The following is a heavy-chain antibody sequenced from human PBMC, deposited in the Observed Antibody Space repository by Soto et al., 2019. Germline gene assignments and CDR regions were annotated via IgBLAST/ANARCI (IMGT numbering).Heavy chain of an antibody. CDR1: GFTFSSYS. CDR3: ARVVVVPAVPFDP. D-gene: IGHD2-2*01. J-gene: IGHJ5*02. V-gene: IGHV3-21*01. Sequence: GGSLRLSCAASGFTFSSYSMNWVRQAPGKGLEWVSSISSSSSYIYYADSVKGRFTISRDNAKNSLHLQMNSLRAEDTAVYYCARVVVVPAVPFDPWGQGTLVTVSS. CDR2: ISSSSSYI.